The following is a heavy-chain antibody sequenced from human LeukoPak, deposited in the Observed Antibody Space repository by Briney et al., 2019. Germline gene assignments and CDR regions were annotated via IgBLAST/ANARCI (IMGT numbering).Heavy chain of an antibody. J-gene: IGHJ4*02. CDR1: GGSISSYY. Sequence: TSETLSLTCTVSGGSISSYYWSWIRQPPGKGLEWIGYIYYSGSTNYNPSLKSRVTISVDTSKNQFSLKLSSVTAADTAVYYCARDPGQQLPFGYFDYWGQGTLDTVSS. D-gene: IGHD6-13*01. CDR3: ARDPGQQLPFGYFDY. CDR2: IYYSGST. V-gene: IGHV4-59*01.